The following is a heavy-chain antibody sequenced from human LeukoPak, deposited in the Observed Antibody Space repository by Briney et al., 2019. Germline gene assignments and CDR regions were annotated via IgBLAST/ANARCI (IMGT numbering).Heavy chain of an antibody. CDR1: GGSISSYY. J-gene: IGHJ6*02. Sequence: SETLSLTCTVSGGSISSYYWSWIRQPPGKGLKWIGYIYYSGSTNYNPSLKSRVTISVDTSKNQFSLKLSSVTAADTAVYYCARDNWNYGSSMDVWGQGTTVTVSS. CDR3: ARDNWNYGSSMDV. V-gene: IGHV4-59*01. CDR2: IYYSGST. D-gene: IGHD1-7*01.